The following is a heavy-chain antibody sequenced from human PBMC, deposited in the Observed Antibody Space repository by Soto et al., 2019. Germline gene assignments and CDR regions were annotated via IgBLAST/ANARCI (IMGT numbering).Heavy chain of an antibody. D-gene: IGHD3-9*01. V-gene: IGHV4-30-4*01. CDR3: ARAFDILTRYYFDY. CDR1: GGYIRGGDYY. J-gene: IGHJ4*02. CDR2: IYYSGST. Sequence: SETLSLTCTVAGGYIRGGDYYWSWIKQPPGKGLEWIGYIYYSGSTYYNPSLKSRVTISVDTSKNQFSLKLSSVTAADTAVYYCARAFDILTRYYFDYWGQGTLVTVSS.